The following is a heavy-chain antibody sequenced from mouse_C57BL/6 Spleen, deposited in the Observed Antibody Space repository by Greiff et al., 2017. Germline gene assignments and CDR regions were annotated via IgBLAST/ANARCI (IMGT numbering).Heavy chain of an antibody. V-gene: IGHV1-42*01. D-gene: IGHD2-4*01. CDR3: ARLDDYDGSWFAY. CDR2: INPRTGGT. Sequence: EVQLQQSGPELVKPGASVKISCKASGYSFTGYYMNWVKQSPEKSLEWIGEINPRTGGTTYNQKFKAKATLTVDKSSSTAYMQLKSLTSEDSAVYYCARLDDYDGSWFAYWGQGTLVTVSA. J-gene: IGHJ3*01. CDR1: GYSFTGYY.